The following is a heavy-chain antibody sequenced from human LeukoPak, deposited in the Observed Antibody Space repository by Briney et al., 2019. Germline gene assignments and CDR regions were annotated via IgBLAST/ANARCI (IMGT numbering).Heavy chain of an antibody. CDR3: LMYTSGWN. D-gene: IGHD6-19*01. Sequence: GGSLRLSCAVSGSTISNYYMHWVRQAPGKGLVWVSRINSDGSSTTYADSVKGRFTISRDNAKNTLYLQTNSLRAEDTAMYYCLMYTSGWNWGQGTLVTVSS. V-gene: IGHV3-74*01. CDR2: INSDGSST. J-gene: IGHJ4*02. CDR1: GSTISNYY.